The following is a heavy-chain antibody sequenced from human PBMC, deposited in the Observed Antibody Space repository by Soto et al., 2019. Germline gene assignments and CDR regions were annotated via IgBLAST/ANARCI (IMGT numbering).Heavy chain of an antibody. CDR3: ARSLTEGYCTITGCYTRPLYGMDV. V-gene: IGHV1-2*02. CDR1: GYTFSGYY. Sequence: ASVKVSCKASGYTFSGYYIHWLRQAPGQGLEWTGWINPNSGGTNYAQKFQGSVTATRDTPTSTAYMELSRLTSDDTAVYSCARSLTEGYCTITGCYTRPLYGMDVWGPGTTVTVSS. D-gene: IGHD2-2*02. J-gene: IGHJ6*02. CDR2: INPNSGGT.